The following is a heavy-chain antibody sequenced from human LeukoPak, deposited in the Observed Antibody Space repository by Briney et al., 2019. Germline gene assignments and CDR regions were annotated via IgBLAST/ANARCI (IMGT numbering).Heavy chain of an antibody. Sequence: ASVKVSCKASGYTFTGYYVHWVRQAPGQGLEWMGWINAGNGNTKYSQKFQGRVTITRDTSASTAYMELSSLRSEDTAVYYCARENYYYGMDVWGQGTTVTVSS. CDR3: ARENYYYGMDV. V-gene: IGHV1-3*01. CDR2: INAGNGNT. CDR1: GYTFTGYY. J-gene: IGHJ6*02.